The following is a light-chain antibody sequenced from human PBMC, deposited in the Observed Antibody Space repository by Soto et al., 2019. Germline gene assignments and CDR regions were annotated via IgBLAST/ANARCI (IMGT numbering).Light chain of an antibody. CDR1: QSVSSSY. V-gene: IGKV3-20*01. J-gene: IGKJ2*01. Sequence: ELVLTQSPGTLSLSPGERATLSCRASQSVSSSYLAWYQQKPGQAPRLLIYGASSRATGIPDRFSGSGSGTDFTLTISRLEPEDFAVYYCQQYGSSPMYTFGQGT. CDR2: GAS. CDR3: QQYGSSPMYT.